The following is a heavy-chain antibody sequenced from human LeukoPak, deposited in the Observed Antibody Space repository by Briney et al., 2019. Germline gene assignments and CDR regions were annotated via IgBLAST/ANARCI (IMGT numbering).Heavy chain of an antibody. CDR2: IYYTGGT. V-gene: IGHV4-59*08. CDR1: GGSSGSDY. Sequence: AETLSLTCTVSGGSSGSDYWTWIRQPPGKGLEYIGYIYYTGGTNYNPSLKSRVTISVDTSKNQFSLKLSSVTAADTAVYFCAKYGNSGWVIDNWGQGTLVTVSS. D-gene: IGHD6-19*01. J-gene: IGHJ4*02. CDR3: AKYGNSGWVIDN.